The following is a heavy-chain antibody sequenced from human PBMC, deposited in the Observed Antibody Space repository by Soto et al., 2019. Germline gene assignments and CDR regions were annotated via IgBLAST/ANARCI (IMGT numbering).Heavy chain of an antibody. J-gene: IGHJ4*02. CDR2: TSYDGSNK. D-gene: IGHD3-3*01. V-gene: IGHV3-30*18. CDR3: AKARTYYDFWSGYFDY. Sequence: GGSLRLSCAASGFIFSNYGMHWVRQAPGKGLEWVAVTSYDGSNKYYADYVKGRFTISRDNSKNTVYLKMNSLRAEVTAVYYCAKARTYYDFWSGYFDYWGQGTQVTVSS. CDR1: GFIFSNYG.